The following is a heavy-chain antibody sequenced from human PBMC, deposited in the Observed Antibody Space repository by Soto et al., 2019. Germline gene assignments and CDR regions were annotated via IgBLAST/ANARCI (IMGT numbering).Heavy chain of an antibody. J-gene: IGHJ6*02. CDR3: ARDQVTGRYYYYGMDV. CDR1: GFTFSSYG. CDR2: IWYDGSNK. Sequence: QVQLVESGGGVVQPGRSLRLSCAASGFTFSSYGMHWVRQAPGKGLEWVAVIWYDGSNKYYADSVKGRFTISRDNSTNTLYLQMNSLRAEDTAVYYCARDQVTGRYYYYGMDVWGQGTTVTVSS. V-gene: IGHV3-33*01. D-gene: IGHD5-18*01.